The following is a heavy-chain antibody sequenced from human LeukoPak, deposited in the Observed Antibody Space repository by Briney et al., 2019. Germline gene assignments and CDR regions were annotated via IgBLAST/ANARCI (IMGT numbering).Heavy chain of an antibody. CDR2: ISGSGGST. J-gene: IGHJ4*02. CDR1: GFTFSSYA. CDR3: AKQLGYCSDGSCYFPY. Sequence: GGSLRLSCAASGFTFSSYAMSWVRQAPGKGLEWVSAISGSGGSTYYADSVQGRFTISRDNSKSTLCLQMNSLRAEDTAVYYCAKQLGYCSDGSCYFPYWGQGTLVSVSS. V-gene: IGHV3-23*01. D-gene: IGHD2-15*01.